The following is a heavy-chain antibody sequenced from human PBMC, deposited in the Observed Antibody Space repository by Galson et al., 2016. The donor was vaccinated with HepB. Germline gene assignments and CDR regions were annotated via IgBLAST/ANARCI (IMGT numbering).Heavy chain of an antibody. D-gene: IGHD3-16*01. CDR3: ARDRDWGFGA. V-gene: IGHV6-1*01. CDR2: TYYRSRWYH. J-gene: IGHJ4*02. CDR1: GDSVSSNSAA. Sequence: CAISGDSVSSNSAAWNWIRQSPSRGLEWLGRTYYRSRWYHDFAVSVKSRITINADAAKNHVSLQLDSVTPEDTAVYYCARDRDWGFGAWGQGSLVTVSS.